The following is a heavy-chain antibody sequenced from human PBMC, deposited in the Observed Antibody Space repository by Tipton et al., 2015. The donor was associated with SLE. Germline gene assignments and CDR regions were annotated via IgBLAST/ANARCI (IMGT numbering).Heavy chain of an antibody. Sequence: TLSLTCAVYGGSFSGYYWSWIRQPPGKELEWIGEINHSGSTNYNPSLKSRVTISVDTSKNQFSLKLSSVTAADTAVYYCARGPPFDYWGQGTLVTVSS. CDR3: ARGPPFDY. CDR1: GGSFSGYY. J-gene: IGHJ4*02. CDR2: INHSGST. V-gene: IGHV4-34*01.